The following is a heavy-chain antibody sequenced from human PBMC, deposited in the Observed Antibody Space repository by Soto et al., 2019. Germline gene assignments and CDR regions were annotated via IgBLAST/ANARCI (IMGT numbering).Heavy chain of an antibody. CDR1: GDSISSDNYY. CDR3: ARHPGYAVPTVYATHYFNY. D-gene: IGHD2-8*01. Sequence: QLQLQESGPGLVKPSETLSLTCTVSGDSISSDNYYCGWIRQPPGKGLEWIGSIYYTGSTYYNPSLTMRVPMSVDTSKSQFYLKLSSVTAADTAVYYCARHPGYAVPTVYATHYFNYWGQGILVTVST. CDR2: IYYTGST. V-gene: IGHV4-39*01. J-gene: IGHJ4*02.